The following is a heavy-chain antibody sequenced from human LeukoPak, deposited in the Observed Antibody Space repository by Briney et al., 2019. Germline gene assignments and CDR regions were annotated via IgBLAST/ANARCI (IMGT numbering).Heavy chain of an antibody. D-gene: IGHD3-22*01. V-gene: IGHV3-15*07. CDR1: GFTFSNAW. J-gene: IGHJ5*02. Sequence: GGSLRLSCATSGFTFSNAWMNWVRQAPGKGLERVGRIRSNSDGGTIDYAAPVKGRFTLSRDDSKTTLYLQMNSLQTEDTAVYYCATDFYDSTWGQGTLVTVSS. CDR2: IRSNSDGGTI. CDR3: ATDFYDST.